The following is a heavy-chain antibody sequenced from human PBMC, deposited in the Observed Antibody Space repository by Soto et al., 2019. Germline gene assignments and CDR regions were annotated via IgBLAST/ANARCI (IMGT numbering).Heavy chain of an antibody. CDR2: INHSGST. Sequence: SETLSLTCAVYGGSFSGYYWSWIRQPPGKGLEWIGEINHSGSTNYNPSLKSRVTISVDTSKNQFSLKLSSVTAADTAVYYCARVGLGYNWNYVGDYWGQGTLVTVSS. D-gene: IGHD1-7*01. J-gene: IGHJ4*02. CDR3: ARVGLGYNWNYVGDY. CDR1: GGSFSGYY. V-gene: IGHV4-34*01.